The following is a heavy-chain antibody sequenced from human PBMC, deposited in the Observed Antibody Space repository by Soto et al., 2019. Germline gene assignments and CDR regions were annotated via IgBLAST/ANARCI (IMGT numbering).Heavy chain of an antibody. V-gene: IGHV3-74*01. Sequence: EVQLVESGGGLVQPGGSLRLSCAATGFTFSSYWMHWVRQAPGKGLVWVSRTNEDGSIINYADSVKGRFTISRDNAKDLLYLEMNSLRVEDTAGYYCTRDIVGCGAYWGQGALVTVSS. J-gene: IGHJ4*02. CDR2: TNEDGSII. CDR3: TRDIVGCGAY. CDR1: GFTFSSYW. D-gene: IGHD1-26*01.